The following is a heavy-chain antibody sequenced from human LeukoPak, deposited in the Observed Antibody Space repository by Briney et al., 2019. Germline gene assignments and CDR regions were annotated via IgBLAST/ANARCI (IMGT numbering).Heavy chain of an antibody. CDR2: IKPNNGDS. V-gene: IGHV1-2*02. CDR3: ARVNRALDS. CDR1: GYTFTAYY. J-gene: IGHJ4*02. Sequence: ASVEVSCKASGYTFTAYYLHWVRQAPGQGLEWMGLIKPNNGDSKSAQKFQDRVIMTRDTSIRTAYMELGSLRSDDTAVYYCARVNRALDSWGQGTLVTVSS.